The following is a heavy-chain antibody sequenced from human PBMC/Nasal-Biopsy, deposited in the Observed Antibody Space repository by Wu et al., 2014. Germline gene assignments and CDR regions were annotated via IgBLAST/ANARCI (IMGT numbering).Heavy chain of an antibody. D-gene: IGHD3-10*01. J-gene: IGHJ4*02. Sequence: LRLSCAASGFTFSSYEMNWVRQAPGKGLEWVSYISSSGSTIYYADSMKGRFTISRDNAKNSLYLQMSSLRVEDTAVYYCASFGELFRPDYWGQGTLVTVSS. CDR1: GFTFSSYE. CDR2: ISSSGSTI. V-gene: IGHV3-48*03. CDR3: ASFGELFRPDY.